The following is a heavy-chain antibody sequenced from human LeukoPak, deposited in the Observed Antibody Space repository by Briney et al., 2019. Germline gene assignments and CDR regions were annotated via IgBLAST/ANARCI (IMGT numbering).Heavy chain of an antibody. D-gene: IGHD1-26*01. CDR3: ARDRRGSFYTFDL. CDR2: VSHTGAT. Sequence: KPSETLSLTCSVSGASINGYFWSWVRQTPEKRLDWIGYVSHTGATTSNPTLKSRVSITIDTSKSQISPTMTSVTAADSALYYCARDRRGSFYTFDLWGPGTIVSVS. J-gene: IGHJ3*01. V-gene: IGHV4-59*01. CDR1: GASINGYF.